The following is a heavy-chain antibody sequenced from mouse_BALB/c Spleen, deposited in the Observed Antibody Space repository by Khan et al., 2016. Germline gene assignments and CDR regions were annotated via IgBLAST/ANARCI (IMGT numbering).Heavy chain of an antibody. D-gene: IGHD2-14*01. J-gene: IGHJ4*01. CDR2: IWSDGST. Sequence: QVQLKESGPGLVAPSQSLSITCTISGFSLTSYGVHWVRQPPGKGLEWLVVIWSDGSTTYKSALKSRLSISKDNSKSQVFLKMNSLQTYDTSLYYCAVHYRYDSYAMDYSGQETSVTVSS. V-gene: IGHV2-6-1*01. CDR1: GFSLTSYG. CDR3: AVHYRYDSYAMDY.